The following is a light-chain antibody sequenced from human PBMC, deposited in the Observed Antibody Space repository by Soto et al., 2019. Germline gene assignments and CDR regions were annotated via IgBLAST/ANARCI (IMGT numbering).Light chain of an antibody. J-gene: IGKJ4*01. CDR1: QGISSY. CDR2: AAS. CDR3: QQLNSYLALT. V-gene: IGKV1-9*01. Sequence: DIQLTQSPSFLSASVGDRVTITCRASQGISSYLAWYQQKPGKAPKLLIYAASNLQSGVPSRFSGSGSGTEFTLTIRSLQPEDFATYYCQQLNSYLALTFGGGTKVEIK.